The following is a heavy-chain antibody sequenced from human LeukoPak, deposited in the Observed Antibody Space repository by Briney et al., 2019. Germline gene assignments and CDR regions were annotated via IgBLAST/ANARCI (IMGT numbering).Heavy chain of an antibody. D-gene: IGHD3-22*01. CDR1: GFTFSSYS. J-gene: IGHJ4*02. CDR2: ISSSGSTI. V-gene: IGHV3-48*01. CDR3: ATGVSRGQYYYDSSGS. Sequence: GGSLRLSCAASGFTFSSYSMNWVRQAPGKGLEWVSYISSSGSTIYYADSVKGRFTISRDNAKNSLYLQMNSLRAEDTAVYYCATGVSRGQYYYDSSGSGGQGTLVTVSS.